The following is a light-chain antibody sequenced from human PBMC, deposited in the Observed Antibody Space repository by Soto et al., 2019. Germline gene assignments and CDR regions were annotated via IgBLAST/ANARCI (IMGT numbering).Light chain of an antibody. Sequence: QAVVTQEPSFSVSPVGTVTLTCGLSSGSVSTSYYPSWYQQTPGQAPRTLIYSTNTRSSGVPDRFSGSILGKKAALTITGAQADDESDYYCVLYMGSGIWVFGGGTKLTVL. CDR2: STN. CDR1: SGSVSTSYY. J-gene: IGLJ3*02. CDR3: VLYMGSGIWV. V-gene: IGLV8-61*01.